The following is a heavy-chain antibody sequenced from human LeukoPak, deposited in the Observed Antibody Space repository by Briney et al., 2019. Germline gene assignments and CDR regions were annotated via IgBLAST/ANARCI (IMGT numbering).Heavy chain of an antibody. J-gene: IGHJ4*02. CDR1: GYTFLYYG. CDR2: ISVDDGSS. V-gene: IGHV1-18*04. CDR3: ARTVCSGGACFSSDY. Sequence: ASVKVSCKATGYTFLYYGISWVRQAPGQGLEWMGWISVDDGSSRYVQKLQGRLSMTADTSTSTAYMELRSLTSDDPAVYFCARTVCSGGACFSSDYWRQGTLVTVSS. D-gene: IGHD2-15*01.